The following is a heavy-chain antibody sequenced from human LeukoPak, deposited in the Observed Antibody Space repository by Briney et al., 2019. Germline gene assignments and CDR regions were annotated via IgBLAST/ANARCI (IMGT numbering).Heavy chain of an antibody. CDR1: GFTFSSYG. CDR2: ISGSGGST. V-gene: IGHV3-23*01. Sequence: GGSLRLSCAASGFTFSSYGMSWVRQAPGKGLEWVSAISGSGGSTYYADSVKGRFTISRDNSKNTLYLQMNSLRAEDTAVYYCARPRDCSSTSCYNVAFDIWGQGTMVTVSS. D-gene: IGHD2-2*02. CDR3: ARPRDCSSTSCYNVAFDI. J-gene: IGHJ3*02.